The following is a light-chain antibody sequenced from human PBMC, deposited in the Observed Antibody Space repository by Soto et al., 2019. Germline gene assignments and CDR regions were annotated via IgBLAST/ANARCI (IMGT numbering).Light chain of an antibody. CDR1: QSLLHSDGRTY. V-gene: IGKV2D-29*01. Sequence: DIVLTQTPLSLSATPGQPASISCKSSQSLLHSDGRTYLFWFLQKPGQPPQLLIYEVSRRFSGVPDRFSGSGSGTDFTLKISRVEAEDVGVYYCMKSTQPPFIFGPGNKVDIK. J-gene: IGKJ3*01. CDR3: MKSTQPPFI. CDR2: EVS.